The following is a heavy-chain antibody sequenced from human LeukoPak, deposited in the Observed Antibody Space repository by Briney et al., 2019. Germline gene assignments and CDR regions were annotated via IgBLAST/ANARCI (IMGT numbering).Heavy chain of an antibody. CDR1: GFSFSSYS. Sequence: GGSLRLSCAASGFSFSSYSMNWVRQAPGKGLEWVSSISSSSTYIYYADSVKGRFTISRDNAKNSLYLQMNSLRAEDTAVYYCARDDSGSYYFDYWGQGTLVTVSS. CDR3: ARDDSGSYYFDY. CDR2: ISSSSTYI. V-gene: IGHV3-21*01. J-gene: IGHJ4*02. D-gene: IGHD1-26*01.